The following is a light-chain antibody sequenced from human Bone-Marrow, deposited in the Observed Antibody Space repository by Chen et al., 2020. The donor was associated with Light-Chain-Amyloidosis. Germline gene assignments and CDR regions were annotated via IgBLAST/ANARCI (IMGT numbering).Light chain of an antibody. V-gene: IGLV2-14*01. CDR1: SSDVGGDNH. J-gene: IGLJ1*01. CDR2: EVT. CDR3: SSYTITNTLV. Sequence: QAALTQPASVSGSPGQSTTISCTGTSSDVGGDNHVSWYQQHPDKAPKLMIYEVTNRPSWVPYRFSGAKSDNTASLTISVLQTEDEADYFCSSYTITNTLVFGSGTRVTVL.